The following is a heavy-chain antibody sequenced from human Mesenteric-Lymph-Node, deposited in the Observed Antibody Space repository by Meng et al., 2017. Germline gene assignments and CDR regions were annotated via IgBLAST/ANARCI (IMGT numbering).Heavy chain of an antibody. J-gene: IGHJ4*02. V-gene: IGHV4-34*01. CDR3: ARMPPYLSYGSGSQTTYYFDY. CDR1: GGSCSGYY. CDR2: INHSGST. D-gene: IGHD3-10*01. Sequence: QGERQKWGAGQLKPSGTRSPTCAVYGGSCSGYYWSWIRQPPGKGLEWIGEINHSGSTNYNPSLKSRVTISVDTSKNQFSLKLSSVTAADTAVYYCARMPPYLSYGSGSQTTYYFDYWGQGTLVTVSS.